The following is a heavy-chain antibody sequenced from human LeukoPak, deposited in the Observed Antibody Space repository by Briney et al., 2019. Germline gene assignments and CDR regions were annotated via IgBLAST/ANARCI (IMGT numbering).Heavy chain of an antibody. Sequence: GGSLRLSCAASGFTFSSYGMHWVRQAPGKGLEWVAVISYDGSNKYYADSVKGRFTISRDNSKNTLSLHMNSPRAEDTAVYYCAKEHYYGSGSYYKPIDYYGMDVWGQGTTVTVSS. J-gene: IGHJ6*02. CDR3: AKEHYYGSGSYYKPIDYYGMDV. CDR2: ISYDGSNK. D-gene: IGHD3-10*01. V-gene: IGHV3-30*18. CDR1: GFTFSSYG.